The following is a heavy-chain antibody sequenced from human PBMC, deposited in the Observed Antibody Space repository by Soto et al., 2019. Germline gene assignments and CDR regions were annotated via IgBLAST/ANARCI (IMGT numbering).Heavy chain of an antibody. D-gene: IGHD2-15*01. V-gene: IGHV4-59*01. CDR1: GGSISSYY. J-gene: IGHJ6*02. CDR2: IYYSGST. Sequence: PSETLSLTCTVSGGSISSYYWSWIRQPPGKGLEWIGYIYYSGSTNYNPSLKSRVTISVDTSKNQFSLKLSSVTAADTAVYYCARAGVVVAATGLPYYYYGMDVWGQGTTVTVSS. CDR3: ARAGVVVAATGLPYYYYGMDV.